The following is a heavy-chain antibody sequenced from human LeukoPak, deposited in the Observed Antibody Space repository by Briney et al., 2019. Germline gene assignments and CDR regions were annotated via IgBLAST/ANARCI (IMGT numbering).Heavy chain of an antibody. D-gene: IGHD6-13*01. CDR1: GGSISSYY. CDR2: INHSGST. Sequence: QESGPGLVKPSETLSLTCTVSGGSISSYYWSWIRQPPGKGLEWIGEINHSGSTNYNPSLKSRVTISVDTSKNQFSLKLSSVTAADTAVYYCASFVLYAAAGTGVGWFDPWGQGTLVTVSS. J-gene: IGHJ5*02. V-gene: IGHV4-59*12. CDR3: ASFVLYAAAGTGVGWFDP.